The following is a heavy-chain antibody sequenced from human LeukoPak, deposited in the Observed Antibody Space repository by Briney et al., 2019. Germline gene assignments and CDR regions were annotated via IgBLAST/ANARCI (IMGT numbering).Heavy chain of an antibody. V-gene: IGHV4-59*02. CDR2: IYYSGST. Sequence: SETLSLTCTVSGGSVSSYYWSWIRQPPGKGLEWIGYIYYSGSTNYNPSLKSRVTISVDTSKNQFSLKLSSVTAADTAVYHCARGIRGGDFWSGYYIRWFDPWGQGTLVTVSS. CDR1: GGSVSSYY. CDR3: ARGIRGGDFWSGYYIRWFDP. D-gene: IGHD3-3*01. J-gene: IGHJ5*02.